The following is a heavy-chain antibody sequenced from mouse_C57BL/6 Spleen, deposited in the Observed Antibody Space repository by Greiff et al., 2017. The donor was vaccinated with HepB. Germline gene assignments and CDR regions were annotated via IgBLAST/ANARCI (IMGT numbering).Heavy chain of an antibody. Sequence: VQLQQSGAELMKPGASVKLSCKATGYTFTGYWIEWVKQRPGHGLEWIGEILPGSGSTNYNDKFKGKATFTADTSSNTAYMQLSSLTTEDSAVYYWGRHTTGEATGYFDVWGTGTTVTVSS. CDR1: GYTFTGYW. CDR3: GRHTTGEATGYFDV. D-gene: IGHD1-1*01. V-gene: IGHV1-9*01. J-gene: IGHJ1*03. CDR2: ILPGSGST.